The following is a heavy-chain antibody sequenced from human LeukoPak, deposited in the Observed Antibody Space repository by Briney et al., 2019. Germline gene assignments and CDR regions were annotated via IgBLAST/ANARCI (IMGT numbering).Heavy chain of an antibody. V-gene: IGHV3-72*01. J-gene: IGHJ4*02. Sequence: GGSLRLSCAASGITLSDHYMDWVRQVPGKGLEWVGRSRNKVNGYTTEYPASVKGRFTISRDDSNNSLYLQMNSLKTEDTAVYFCARSRYGSVRYFDNWGQRTLVTVSS. CDR3: ARSRYGSVRYFDN. CDR1: GITLSDHY. D-gene: IGHD6-19*01. CDR2: SRNKVNGYTT.